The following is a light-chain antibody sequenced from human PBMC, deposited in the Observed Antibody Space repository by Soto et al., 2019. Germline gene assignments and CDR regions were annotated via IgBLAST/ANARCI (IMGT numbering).Light chain of an antibody. Sequence: EIVMTQSPATLSVSPGERATLSCRASQSVSSNLAWYQQKPGQAPRLLIYGASTRATDIPARFSGSGSGTEFTLTISSLQSEDLAVYYCQSYNNCPPITFGQGTRLEIK. CDR2: GAS. V-gene: IGKV3-15*01. CDR3: QSYNNCPPIT. J-gene: IGKJ5*01. CDR1: QSVSSN.